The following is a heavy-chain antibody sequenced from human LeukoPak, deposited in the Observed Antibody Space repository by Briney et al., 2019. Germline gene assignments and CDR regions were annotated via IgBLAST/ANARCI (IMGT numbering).Heavy chain of an antibody. V-gene: IGHV3-9*01. D-gene: IGHD3-10*01. J-gene: IGHJ4*02. CDR2: ISWNSGSI. CDR3: AKDRTRTVTGESDY. CDR1: GFTFDDYA. Sequence: PGGSLRLSCAASGFTFDDYAMHWVRQAPGKGLEWVSGISWNSGSIGYADSVKGRFTISRDNAKNSLYLQMNSLRAEDTALYYCAKDRTRTVTGESDYWGQGTLVTVSS.